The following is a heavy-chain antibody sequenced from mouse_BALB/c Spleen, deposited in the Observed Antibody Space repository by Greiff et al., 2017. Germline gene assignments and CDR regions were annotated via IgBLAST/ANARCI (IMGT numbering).Heavy chain of an antibody. CDR2: FYPGSGSI. J-gene: IGHJ4*01. CDR3: ARGTTVDYYAMDY. D-gene: IGHD1-1*01. Sequence: VKLQESGAELVKPGASVKLSCKASGYTFTEYIIHWVKQRSGQGLEWIGWFYPGSGSIKYNEKFKDKATLTVDKSSSTAYMHLNSLTSEDSAIYYCARGTTVDYYAMDYWGQGTSVTVSS. CDR1: GYTFTEYI. V-gene: IGHV1-62-2*01.